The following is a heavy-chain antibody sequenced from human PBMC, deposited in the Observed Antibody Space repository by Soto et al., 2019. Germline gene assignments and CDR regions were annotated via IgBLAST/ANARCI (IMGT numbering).Heavy chain of an antibody. V-gene: IGHV4-34*01. Sequence: QVQLQQWGAGLLKPSETLSLTCAVYGGSFSGYYWSWIRQPPGKGLEWIGEINHSGSTNYTPSLKSRVTISVDTSKNQFSLKLSSVTAADTAVYYCARDLPASSGGMTYYYYYYMDVWGKGTTVTVSS. CDR3: ARDLPASSGGMTYYYYYYMDV. CDR2: INHSGST. J-gene: IGHJ6*03. CDR1: GGSFSGYY. D-gene: IGHD2-15*01.